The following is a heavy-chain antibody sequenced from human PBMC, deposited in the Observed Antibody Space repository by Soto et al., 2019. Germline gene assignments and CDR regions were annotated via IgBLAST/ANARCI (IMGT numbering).Heavy chain of an antibody. CDR1: GGTFSSYA. J-gene: IGHJ6*02. CDR3: ARARYCSGGSCDSGYYGMDV. CDR2: IIPIFGTA. D-gene: IGHD2-15*01. V-gene: IGHV1-69*06. Sequence: QVQLVQSGAEVKKPGSSVKVSCKASGGTFSSYAISWVRQAHGKGHEWMGGIIPIFGTANYAQKFQGRVTITADKATSTAYMELSSRRSEDTAVYYCARARYCSGGSCDSGYYGMDVWGQRTTVTVSS.